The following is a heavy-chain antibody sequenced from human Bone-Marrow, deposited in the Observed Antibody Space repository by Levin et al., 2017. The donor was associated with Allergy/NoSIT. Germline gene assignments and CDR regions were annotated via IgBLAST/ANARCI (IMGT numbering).Heavy chain of an antibody. CDR1: GFTFSAYP. CDR2: TCSNGGSA. Sequence: GGSLRLSCAASGFTFSAYPMYWVRQAPGKGLEYVSGTCSNGGSAYYASSVQGRFTISRDNSKNTLYLQMGSLRAADMAVYYCARGPHLTVAPISTSWFDPWGQGTLVTVSS. V-gene: IGHV3-64*01. J-gene: IGHJ5*02. CDR3: ARGPHLTVAPISTSWFDP. D-gene: IGHD5-12*01.